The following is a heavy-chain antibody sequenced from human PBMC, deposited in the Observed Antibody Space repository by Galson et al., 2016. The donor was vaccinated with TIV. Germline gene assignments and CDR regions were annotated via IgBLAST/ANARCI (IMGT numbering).Heavy chain of an antibody. CDR3: ARTGNYYHYAMDV. J-gene: IGHJ6*02. D-gene: IGHD7-27*01. CDR1: GFTFSNYN. V-gene: IGHV3-21*01. CDR2: ISSTSNYI. Sequence: SLRLSCAASGFTFSNYNMNWVRQAPGKGLEWVSSISSTSNYIYYGDPVKGRFTISRDNAENSLHLHMNSRRAEDTAIYFLARTGNYYHYAMDVWGQGTTVTVSS.